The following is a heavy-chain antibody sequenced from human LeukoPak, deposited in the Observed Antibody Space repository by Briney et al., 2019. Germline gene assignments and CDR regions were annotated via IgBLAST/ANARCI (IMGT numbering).Heavy chain of an antibody. Sequence: ASVKVSCKASGYTFTSYGISWVRQAPGQGLEWMGWISAYNGNTNYAQKLQGSVTMTTDTSTSTAYMELRSLRSDDTAVYYCARVVGTPYYDFWSGSYYMDVWGKGTTVTVSS. CDR2: ISAYNGNT. CDR3: ARVVGTPYYDFWSGSYYMDV. CDR1: GYTFTSYG. V-gene: IGHV1-18*01. J-gene: IGHJ6*03. D-gene: IGHD3-3*01.